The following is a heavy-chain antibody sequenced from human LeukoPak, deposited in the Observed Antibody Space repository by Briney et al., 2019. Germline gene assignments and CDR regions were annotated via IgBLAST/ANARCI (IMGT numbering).Heavy chain of an antibody. D-gene: IGHD1-26*01. Sequence: GGSLRLSCAASGFTFSRYWMHWVRQAPGKGLVCVSRITSDGSSTSYADSVRGRFTISRGNAKNTVYLQMNSLTAEDTAVYYCARDLTGAVFDFWGQGTLVTVSS. CDR1: GFTFSRYW. CDR3: ARDLTGAVFDF. CDR2: ITSDGSST. V-gene: IGHV3-74*01. J-gene: IGHJ4*02.